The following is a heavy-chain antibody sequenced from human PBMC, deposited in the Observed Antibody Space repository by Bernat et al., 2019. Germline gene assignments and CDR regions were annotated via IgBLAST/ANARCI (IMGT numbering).Heavy chain of an antibody. CDR3: ARGGGSGSDSIANHQIDY. CDR2: IIPIFGTA. J-gene: IGHJ4*02. CDR1: GGTFSSYA. Sequence: QVQLVQSGAEVKKPGSSVKVSCKASGGTFSSYAISWVRQAPGQGLEWMGGIIPIFGTANYAQKFQGTITITTDESTSTAYMGLGSLKSENTAVYYCARGGGSGSDSIANHQIDYWGQGTLVTVSS. D-gene: IGHD3-10*01. V-gene: IGHV1-69*01.